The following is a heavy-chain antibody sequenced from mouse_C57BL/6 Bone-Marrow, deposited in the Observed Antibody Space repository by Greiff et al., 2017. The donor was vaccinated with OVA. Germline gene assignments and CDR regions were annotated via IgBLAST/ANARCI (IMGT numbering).Heavy chain of an antibody. CDR2: INPNNGGT. D-gene: IGHD1-1*01. J-gene: IGHJ1*03. CDR1: GYTFTDYN. CDR3: ARVYYYGSRGYFDV. Sequence: VQLQQSGPELVKPGASVKIPCKASGYTFTDYNMDWVKQSHGKSLEWIGDINPNNGGTIYNQKFKGKATLTVDKSSSTAYMELRSLTSEDTAVYYCARVYYYGSRGYFDVWGTGTTVTVSS. V-gene: IGHV1-18*01.